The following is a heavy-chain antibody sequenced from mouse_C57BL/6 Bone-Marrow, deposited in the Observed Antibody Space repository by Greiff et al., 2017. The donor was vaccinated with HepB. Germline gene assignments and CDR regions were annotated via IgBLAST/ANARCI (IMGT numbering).Heavy chain of an antibody. Sequence: QVQLKQPGAELVKPGASVKMSCKASGYTFTSYWITWVKQRPGQGLEWIGDIYPGSGSTNYNEKFKSKATLTVDKPSSTAYMQLSSLTSEDSAVYYCARGGDAMDYWGQGTSVTVSS. J-gene: IGHJ4*01. CDR3: ARGGDAMDY. CDR2: IYPGSGST. V-gene: IGHV1-55*01. CDR1: GYTFTSYW.